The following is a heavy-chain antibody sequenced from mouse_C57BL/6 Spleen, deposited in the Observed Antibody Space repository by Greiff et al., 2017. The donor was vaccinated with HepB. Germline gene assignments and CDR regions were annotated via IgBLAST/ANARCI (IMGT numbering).Heavy chain of an antibody. J-gene: IGHJ1*03. Sequence: QVQLQQPGAELVKPGASVKMSCKASGYTFTSYWITWVKQRPGQGLEWIGDIYPGSGSTKYNEKFKSKATLTVDTSSSTAYMQLSSLTSEDSAVYYCAREGDYGNHWYFDVWGTGTTVTVSS. CDR1: GYTFTSYW. CDR2: IYPGSGST. D-gene: IGHD2-1*01. CDR3: AREGDYGNHWYFDV. V-gene: IGHV1-55*01.